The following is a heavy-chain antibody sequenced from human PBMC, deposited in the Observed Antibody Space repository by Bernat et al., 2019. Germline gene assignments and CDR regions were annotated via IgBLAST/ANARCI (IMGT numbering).Heavy chain of an antibody. V-gene: IGHV3-23*01. J-gene: IGHJ4*02. Sequence: EVQLLESGGGLVQPGGSLRRSCASSGFAFNSYIMSWVRQAPGRGLEWVSIISGSGGSTSYADSVKGRFTISRDNSKHTVFLQMNNLRAEDTAVYYCVKGVRIEVAGNFDYWGQGTLVTVSS. CDR1: GFAFNSYI. CDR2: ISGSGGST. CDR3: VKGVRIEVAGNFDY. D-gene: IGHD6-19*01.